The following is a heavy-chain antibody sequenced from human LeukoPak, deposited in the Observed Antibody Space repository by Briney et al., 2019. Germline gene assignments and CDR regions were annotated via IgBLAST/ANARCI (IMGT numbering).Heavy chain of an antibody. CDR2: ITRSSSAK. Sequence: GGSLRLSCVASGFTFSSCSMNWVRQAPGKGLEWVSYITRSSSAKFYADSVKGRFTISRDNAENLLYLQMNSLRAEDTAVYYCARSGYYYYYGMDVWGQGTTVTVSS. CDR1: GFTFSSCS. V-gene: IGHV3-48*01. J-gene: IGHJ6*02. D-gene: IGHD1-26*01. CDR3: ARSGYYYYYGMDV.